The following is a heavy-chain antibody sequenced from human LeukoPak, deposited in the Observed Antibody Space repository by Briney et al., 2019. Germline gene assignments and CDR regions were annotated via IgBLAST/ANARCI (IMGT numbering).Heavy chain of an antibody. Sequence: GGSLRLSCAASGFTFSSDWMHWVRQAPGKGLVWVSRINSDGSSTSYADSVKGRFTISRDNAKNTLYLQMNSLRAEDTAVYYCARDPGWVKYQLLPNWFDPWGQGTLVTVSS. CDR3: ARDPGWVKYQLLPNWFDP. J-gene: IGHJ5*02. V-gene: IGHV3-74*01. CDR1: GFTFSSDW. CDR2: INSDGSST. D-gene: IGHD2-2*01.